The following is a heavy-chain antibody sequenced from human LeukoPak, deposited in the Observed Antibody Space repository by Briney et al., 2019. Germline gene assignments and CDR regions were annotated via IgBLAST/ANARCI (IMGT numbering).Heavy chain of an antibody. CDR1: GFTFSSYA. CDR3: TTVPATYSGSGLHDY. CDR2: IKSKTDGGTT. J-gene: IGHJ4*02. D-gene: IGHD5-12*01. Sequence: GGSLRLSCAASGFTFSSYAMSWVRQAPGKGLEWVGRIKSKTDGGTTDYAAPVKGRFTISRDDSKNTLYLQMNSLKTEDTAVYYCTTVPATYSGSGLHDYWGQGTLVTVSS. V-gene: IGHV3-15*01.